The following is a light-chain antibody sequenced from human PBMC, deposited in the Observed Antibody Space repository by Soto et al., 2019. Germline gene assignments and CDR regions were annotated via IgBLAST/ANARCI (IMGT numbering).Light chain of an antibody. V-gene: IGKV3D-15*01. CDR1: QAIGDP. CDR3: KPRHNWPIT. CDR2: DTY. Sequence: EVVMTQSPATLSVSPGEGVTLSCRASQAIGDPLAWYQHKPGQTPRLLIYDTYTRATGVQARFSGSRSGTDFTLTIRSLQPADFAVYYCKPRHNWPITFGQGTRLEIK. J-gene: IGKJ5*01.